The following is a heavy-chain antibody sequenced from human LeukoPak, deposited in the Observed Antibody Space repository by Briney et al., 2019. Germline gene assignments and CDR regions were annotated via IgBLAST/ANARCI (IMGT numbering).Heavy chain of an antibody. D-gene: IGHD2-21*02. J-gene: IGHJ4*02. Sequence: GGSLRLSCAASGFTFSSYSMNWVRQAPGKGVEWVSSISSSSSYIYYADSVKGRFTISRDNAKNSLYLQMNSLRAEDTAVYYCARDQAGYCGGDCYKQFDYWGQGTLVTVSS. CDR1: GFTFSSYS. V-gene: IGHV3-21*01. CDR3: ARDQAGYCGGDCYKQFDY. CDR2: ISSSSSYI.